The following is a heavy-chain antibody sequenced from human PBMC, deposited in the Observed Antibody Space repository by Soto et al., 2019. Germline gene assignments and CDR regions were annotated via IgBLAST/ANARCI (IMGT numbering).Heavy chain of an antibody. V-gene: IGHV3-11*01. CDR3: NRPHGESMRYYHGMDV. J-gene: IGHJ6*01. CDR2: TSVDGGDR. Sequence: QVQLVESGGGLVKPGGSLTLTCVASGFTFSDYYMAWIRQTPGKGLEWVSYTSVDGGDRFHADYVKGRFTISRDNAGKSLSLQMNSLRDEDTAVCYCNRPHGESMRYYHGMDVWGQGTKVIVSS. CDR1: GFTFSDYY. D-gene: IGHD3-10*01.